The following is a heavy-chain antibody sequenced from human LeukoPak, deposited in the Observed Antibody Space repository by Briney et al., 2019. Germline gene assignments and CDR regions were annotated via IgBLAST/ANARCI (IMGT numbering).Heavy chain of an antibody. Sequence: GASVKVSCKVSGYTLTELSVHWVRQARGKGLEWMGGFDAEDGKTFYGQKFQGRVTMTEDTSIDTAYMELSSLRSEDTAVYYCTKAAPGITIFGVATYWGEGTLVSVSS. CDR1: GYTLTELS. CDR2: FDAEDGKT. J-gene: IGHJ4*02. D-gene: IGHD3-3*01. V-gene: IGHV1-24*01. CDR3: TKAAPGITIFGVATY.